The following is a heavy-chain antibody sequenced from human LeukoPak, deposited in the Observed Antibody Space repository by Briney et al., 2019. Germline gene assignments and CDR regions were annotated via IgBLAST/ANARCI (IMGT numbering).Heavy chain of an antibody. CDR1: GFDFNTYL. J-gene: IGHJ5*02. D-gene: IGHD3-10*01. CDR3: ARETFMVRGVITYNWFDP. V-gene: IGHV3-74*01. Sequence: GGSLRLSCVASGFDFNTYLMHWVRQSPGKGLVWVSRIKNDGSRTTYADSVKGRFTISRENAKNSLYLQMNSLRAGDTAVYYCARETFMVRGVITYNWFDPWGQGTLVTVSS. CDR2: IKNDGSRT.